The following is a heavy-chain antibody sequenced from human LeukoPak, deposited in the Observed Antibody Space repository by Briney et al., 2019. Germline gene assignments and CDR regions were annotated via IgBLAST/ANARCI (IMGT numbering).Heavy chain of an antibody. CDR2: IYYSGST. Sequence: RTSETLSLTCTVSGGSISSSSYYWGWIRQPPGKGLEWIGSIYYSGSTYYNPSLKSRVTISVDTSKNQFSLRLTSVTAADTAVYFCARGSRGTGYWFDPWGQGTLVTVSS. D-gene: IGHD1-26*01. V-gene: IGHV4-39*07. CDR3: ARGSRGTGYWFDP. J-gene: IGHJ5*02. CDR1: GGSISSSSYY.